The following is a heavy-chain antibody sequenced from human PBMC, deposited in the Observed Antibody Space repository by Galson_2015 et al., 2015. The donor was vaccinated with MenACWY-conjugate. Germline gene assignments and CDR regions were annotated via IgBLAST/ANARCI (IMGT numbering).Heavy chain of an antibody. V-gene: IGHV3-7*03. J-gene: IGHJ4*02. CDR2: IKQDRSEK. Sequence: SLRLSCAASGFTFSTYWMSWVRQAPGKGLEWVANIKQDRSEKYYVDSVKGRFTISRDNAKNSLYLQMDSLRAEDTAVYYCAKDVLLSTSYRNHDWGQGTLVTVSS. D-gene: IGHD1-14*01. CDR1: GFTFSTYW. CDR3: AKDVLLSTSYRNHD.